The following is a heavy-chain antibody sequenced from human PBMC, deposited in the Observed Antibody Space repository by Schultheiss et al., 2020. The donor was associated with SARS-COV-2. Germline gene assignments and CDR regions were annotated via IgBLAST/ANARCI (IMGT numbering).Heavy chain of an antibody. CDR1: GGSISSYY. CDR3: ARGGITVVTPAFWFDY. V-gene: IGHV4-59*12. J-gene: IGHJ4*02. Sequence: SETLSLTCTVSGGSISSYYWSWIRQPPGKGLEWIGYIYYSGSTNYNPSLKSRVTMSVDTSKNQFSLKLSSVTAADTAVYYCARGGITVVTPAFWFDYWGQGTLVTVSS. D-gene: IGHD4-23*01. CDR2: IYYSGST.